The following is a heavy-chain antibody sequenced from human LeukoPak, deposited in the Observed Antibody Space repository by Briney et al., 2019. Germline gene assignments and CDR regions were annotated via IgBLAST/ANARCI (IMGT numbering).Heavy chain of an antibody. Sequence: GGSLRLSCAASGFTFSSYGMHWVRQAPGKGLEWVSFIPYDETNKYYADSVKGRFTISRDNSKNTLFLRMNGLRAEDTAVYYCAKGILESDWNPSVDWGQGTLVTVSS. CDR3: AKGILESDWNPSVD. CDR1: GFTFSSYG. V-gene: IGHV3-30*02. D-gene: IGHD1-1*01. CDR2: IPYDETNK. J-gene: IGHJ4*02.